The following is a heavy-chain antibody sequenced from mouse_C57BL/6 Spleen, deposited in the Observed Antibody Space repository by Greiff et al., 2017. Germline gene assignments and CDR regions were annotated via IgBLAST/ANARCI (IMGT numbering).Heavy chain of an antibody. CDR3: ARGYYDYGGFAY. J-gene: IGHJ3*01. CDR2: IYPGDGDT. CDR1: GYAFSSYW. D-gene: IGHD2-4*01. Sequence: QVQLQQSGAELVKPGASVKISCKASGYAFSSYWMNWVKQRPGKGLEWIGQIYPGDGDTNYNGKFKGKATLTAYKSSSTAYMQLSSLTSEDSAVYFCARGYYDYGGFAYWGQGTLVTVSA. V-gene: IGHV1-80*01.